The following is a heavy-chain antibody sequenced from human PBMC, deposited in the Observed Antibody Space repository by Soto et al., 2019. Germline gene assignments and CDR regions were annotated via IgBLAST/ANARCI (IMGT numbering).Heavy chain of an antibody. D-gene: IGHD3-22*01. CDR1: GDSLTIGGHY. Sequence: TLSLTCSVSGDSLTIGGHYWTWIRQHPGKGLEWIGYIYHSGSTYYSPSLKSRVTISVDTSENRFSLKLSSVTAADTAVYYCARDPASPYYYDSSGYPSWGQGTLVTVSS. CDR2: IYHSGST. J-gene: IGHJ5*02. CDR3: ARDPASPYYYDSSGYPS. V-gene: IGHV4-31*03.